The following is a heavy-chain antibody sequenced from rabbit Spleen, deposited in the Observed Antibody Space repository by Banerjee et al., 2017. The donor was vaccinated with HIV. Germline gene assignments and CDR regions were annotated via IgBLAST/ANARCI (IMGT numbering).Heavy chain of an antibody. CDR3: ARDTSSSFSSYGMDL. CDR2: INTYTGKP. CDR1: GFSFSDRDV. D-gene: IGHD1-1*01. Sequence: QEQLVESGGGLVKPEGSLTLTCKASGFSFSDRDVMCWVRQAPGKGLQWIACINTYTGKPVYATWAKGRFTISRTSSTTVTLQMTRLTAADTATYFCARDTSSSFSSYGMDLGGQGTLVTVS. J-gene: IGHJ6*01. V-gene: IGHV1S45*01.